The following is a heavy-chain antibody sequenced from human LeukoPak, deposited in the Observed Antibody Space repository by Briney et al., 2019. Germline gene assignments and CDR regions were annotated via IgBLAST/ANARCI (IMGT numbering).Heavy chain of an antibody. D-gene: IGHD5-12*01. V-gene: IGHV4-34*01. Sequence: PGGSLRLSCAASGFTFNRHWMTWVRQAPGKGLEWIGEINHSGSTNYNPSLKSRVTISVDTSKNQFSLKLSSVTAADTAVYYCARGPRGWLLNRGGTYFDYWGQGTLVTVSS. CDR3: ARGPRGWLLNRGGTYFDY. J-gene: IGHJ4*02. CDR1: GFTFNRHW. CDR2: INHSGST.